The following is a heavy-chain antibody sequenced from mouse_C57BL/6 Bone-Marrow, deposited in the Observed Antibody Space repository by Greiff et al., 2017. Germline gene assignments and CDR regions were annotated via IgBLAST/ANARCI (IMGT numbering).Heavy chain of an antibody. CDR3: ARRGNTVVDTGYFDD. D-gene: IGHD1-1*01. CDR1: GYTFTSYW. J-gene: IGHJ2*01. Sequence: VQLQQSGAELVKPGASVKLSCKASGYTFTSYWMQWVKQRPGQGLEWIGEIDPSDSYTNYNQKFKGKATLTVDTSSSTAYMQLSSLTSEDSAVYYGARRGNTVVDTGYFDDWGQGTTLTVSS. V-gene: IGHV1-50*01. CDR2: IDPSDSYT.